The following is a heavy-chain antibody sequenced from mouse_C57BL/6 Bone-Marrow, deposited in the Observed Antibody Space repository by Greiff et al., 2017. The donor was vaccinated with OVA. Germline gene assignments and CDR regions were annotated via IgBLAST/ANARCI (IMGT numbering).Heavy chain of an antibody. Sequence: QVQLQQPGAELVKPGASVKMSCKASGYTFTSYWITWVKQTPGQGLEWIGDIYPGSGSTYYNEKFKSKDTLTVDTSSSTAYMQLSSLTSEDSAVYYCARGYVDVWGTGTTVTVSS. CDR2: IYPGSGST. J-gene: IGHJ1*03. CDR3: ARGYVDV. CDR1: GYTFTSYW. V-gene: IGHV1-55*01.